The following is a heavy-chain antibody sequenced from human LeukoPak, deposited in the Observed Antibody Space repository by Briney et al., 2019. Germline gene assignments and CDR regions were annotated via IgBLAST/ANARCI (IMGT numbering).Heavy chain of an antibody. V-gene: IGHV3-23*01. CDR2: ITSNGAGT. D-gene: IGHD3-22*01. CDR1: GFTFNIYA. J-gene: IGHJ5*01. Sequence: GGSLRLSCAASGFTFNIYAMSWVRQAPGKGLEWVSSITSNGAGTFYADSVKDRFTISRDNSKNTLYLQMSRLRAEDTAVYYCAKDRPNYHESNGHYYGPNGDSWGQGTLVTVSS. CDR3: AKDRPNYHESNGHYYGPNGDS.